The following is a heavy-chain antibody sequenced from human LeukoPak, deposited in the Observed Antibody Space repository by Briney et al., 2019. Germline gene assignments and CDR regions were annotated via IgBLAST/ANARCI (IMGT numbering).Heavy chain of an antibody. V-gene: IGHV4-61*01. Sequence: SETLSLTCTVSGGSVSTDNYYWSWIRQPPGKGLEWIGFISYSGSTTYNPSLKSRVTISVDTSKNQFSLKLSSVTAADTAVYYCARADRSGSYFGYDAFDIWGQGTMVTVSS. CDR2: ISYSGST. J-gene: IGHJ3*02. CDR1: GGSVSTDNYY. CDR3: ARADRSGSYFGYDAFDI. D-gene: IGHD1-26*01.